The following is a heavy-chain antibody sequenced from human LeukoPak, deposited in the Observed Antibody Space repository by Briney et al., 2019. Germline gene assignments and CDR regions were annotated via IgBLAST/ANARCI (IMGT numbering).Heavy chain of an antibody. J-gene: IGHJ4*02. Sequence: ASAKVSCKASGYTFSGYYIHWVRQAPGQGLEWMGWINPNSGGTNYAQKFQGRVTMTRDTSISTAYMELSWLTSDDTAVYYCARERRYCSSTSCYSIGEFDYWGQGTLVTVSS. V-gene: IGHV1-2*02. D-gene: IGHD2-2*01. CDR2: INPNSGGT. CDR1: GYTFSGYY. CDR3: ARERRYCSSTSCYSIGEFDY.